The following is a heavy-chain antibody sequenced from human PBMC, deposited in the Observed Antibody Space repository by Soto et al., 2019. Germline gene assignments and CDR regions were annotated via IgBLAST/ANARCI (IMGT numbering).Heavy chain of an antibody. J-gene: IGHJ4*02. CDR1: GGSISSGDYY. V-gene: IGHV4-30-4*01. D-gene: IGHD2-21*02. CDR2: NYYSRST. CDR3: AICGGNSVYFDY. Sequence: QVQLQQSGPGLVKPSQTLSLTCTVSGGSISSGDYYWSWIRQPPGKGLEWIGYNYYSRSTYYNPTPIRPATSQVDTLKQQISPKLSSLTAADTAVYYCAICGGNSVYFDYWGQGILVTVSS.